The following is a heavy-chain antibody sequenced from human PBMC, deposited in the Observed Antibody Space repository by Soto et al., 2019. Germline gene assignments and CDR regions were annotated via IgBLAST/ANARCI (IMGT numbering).Heavy chain of an antibody. J-gene: IGHJ6*02. D-gene: IGHD1-26*01. CDR1: GGSISSGGYY. V-gene: IGHV4-31*03. CDR2: IYYSGST. CDR3: ARDRMGRNYYGMDV. Sequence: SETLSLTCTVSGGSISSGGYYWSWIRQHPGKGLEWIGYIYYSGSTYYNPSLKSRVTISVDTSKNQFSLKLSSVTAADTAVYYCARDRMGRNYYGMDVWGQGTTVTVSS.